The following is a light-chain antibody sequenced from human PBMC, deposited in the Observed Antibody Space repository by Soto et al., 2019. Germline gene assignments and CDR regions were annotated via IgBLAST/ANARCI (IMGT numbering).Light chain of an antibody. CDR1: SGHYSYA. CDR3: QTWGTSIQV. J-gene: IGLJ1*01. CDR2: LDGDGSH. V-gene: IGLV4-69*01. Sequence: QPVLTQSPSASASLGASVKLTCTLTSGHYSYAIASHQQQPQKGPRFLMRLDGDGSHTKGDGIPDRSSGFSSGAAPYLTISSLEYEDEAEYFCQTWGTSIQVFGAGTKVTVL.